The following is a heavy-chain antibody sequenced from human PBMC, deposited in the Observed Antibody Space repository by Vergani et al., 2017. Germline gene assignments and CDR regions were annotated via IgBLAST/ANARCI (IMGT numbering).Heavy chain of an antibody. CDR1: GGSFSGYY. CDR3: ARDPGSSWYVSVTQTYYIDY. D-gene: IGHD6-13*01. J-gene: IGHJ4*02. V-gene: IGHV4-34*01. CDR2: INHSGST. Sequence: QVQLQQWGAGLLKPSETLSLTCAVYGGSFSGYYWSWIRQPPGKGLEWIGEINHSGSTNYNPSLKSRVTISVDTSKNQFSLKLSSVTAEGTAVYYCARDPGSSWYVSVTQTYYIDYWGQGTLVTVSS.